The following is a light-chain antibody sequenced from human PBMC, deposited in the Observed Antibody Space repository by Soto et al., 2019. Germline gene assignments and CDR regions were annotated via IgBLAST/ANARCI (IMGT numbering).Light chain of an antibody. Sequence: EIVLTQSPATLSLSPGERATLSCRASQSVSSSYLAWYQQKPGQAPRLLIYGASARATGIPARLSGSGAGTEFTLTISSLQSEDFAVYYCHQYNNWRTFGQGTRLEIK. CDR2: GAS. V-gene: IGKV3-15*01. J-gene: IGKJ5*01. CDR3: HQYNNWRT. CDR1: QSVSSSY.